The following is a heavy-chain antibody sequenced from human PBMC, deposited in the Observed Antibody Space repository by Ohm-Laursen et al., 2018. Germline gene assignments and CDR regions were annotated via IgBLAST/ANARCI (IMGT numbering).Heavy chain of an antibody. D-gene: IGHD3-22*01. V-gene: IGHV4-4*07. Sequence: SDTLSLTCTVSGGSISTYFWTWIRQSAGKGLEWIGRINTSGSTTYNPSLKSRVTISVGTSKNQFSLKLSSVTAADTAVYYCARHETLMIDYGMDVWGQGTTVTVSS. CDR3: ARHETLMIDYGMDV. J-gene: IGHJ6*02. CDR1: GGSISTYF. CDR2: INTSGST.